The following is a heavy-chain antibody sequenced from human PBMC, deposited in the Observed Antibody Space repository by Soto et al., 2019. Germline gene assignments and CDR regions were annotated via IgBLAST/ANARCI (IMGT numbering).Heavy chain of an antibody. CDR1: GFTFSSYG. V-gene: IGHV3-33*01. CDR3: VRGQHGRAIDFAY. D-gene: IGHD2-2*01. CDR2: IWYDGSNK. Sequence: GGSLRLSCAASGFTFSSYGMHWVRQAPGKGLEWVAVIWYDGSNKYYADSVKGRFTISRDNSKNTLYLQMNSLRVEDTAVFYFVRGQHGRAIDFAYSGQGTLVTVSS. J-gene: IGHJ4*02.